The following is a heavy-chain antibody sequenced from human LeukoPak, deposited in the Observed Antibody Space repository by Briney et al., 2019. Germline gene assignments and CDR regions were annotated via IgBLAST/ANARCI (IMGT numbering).Heavy chain of an antibody. J-gene: IGHJ3*02. V-gene: IGHV3-21*01. CDR2: ISSSSSSYI. CDR3: ARSTGYSSSNAFDI. Sequence: GGSLRLTCAASGFTFSSYSMTWVRQAPGKGLEWVSSISSSSSSYIYYADSVKGRFTISRDNAKNSLYLQMNSLRAEDTAVYYCARSTGYSSSNAFDIWGQGTMVTVSS. CDR1: GFTFSSYS. D-gene: IGHD6-13*01.